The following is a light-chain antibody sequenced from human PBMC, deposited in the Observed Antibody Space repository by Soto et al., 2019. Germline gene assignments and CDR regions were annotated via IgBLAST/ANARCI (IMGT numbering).Light chain of an antibody. CDR1: QSISTW. Sequence: DIQMTQSPSTLSASVGDRVIITCRASQSISTWLAWFQQKPGKAPKLLIYDASSLESGVPSRFSGSGSGTEFTLTISSLQPDDFATYYCQQYDRYSRTFGQGTQVEIK. V-gene: IGKV1-5*01. CDR3: QQYDRYSRT. CDR2: DAS. J-gene: IGKJ1*01.